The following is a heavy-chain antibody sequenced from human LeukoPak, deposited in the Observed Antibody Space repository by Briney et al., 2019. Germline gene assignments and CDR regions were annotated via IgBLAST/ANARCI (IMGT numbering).Heavy chain of an antibody. J-gene: IGHJ4*02. V-gene: IGHV2-5*01. CDR1: GFSLNTNAVV. D-gene: IGHD4-17*01. CDR2: IYGNDDK. Sequence: SGPTLVNPTQTLTLTCTFSGFSLNTNAVVVGWVRQPPGQALEWLTFIYGNDDKRYSPSLESRLTITKDTSKSQVVLTMTDMDYVDTATYYCVHRTTVTSVDHWGQGTLVTVYS. CDR3: VHRTTVTSVDH.